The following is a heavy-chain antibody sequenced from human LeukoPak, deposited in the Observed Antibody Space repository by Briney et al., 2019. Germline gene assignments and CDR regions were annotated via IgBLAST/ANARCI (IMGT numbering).Heavy chain of an antibody. CDR2: IYTTGST. D-gene: IGHD3-10*01. V-gene: IGHV4-4*07. Sequence: SETLSLTCTVSGGSISSYYWSWIRQPAGKGLDWIGRIYTTGSTNYNPSLKSRVTISVDTSKNQFSLKLSSVTAADTAVYYCARGLYTMIRGVIVVWGQGTLVTVSS. J-gene: IGHJ4*02. CDR1: GGSISSYY. CDR3: ARGLYTMIRGVIVV.